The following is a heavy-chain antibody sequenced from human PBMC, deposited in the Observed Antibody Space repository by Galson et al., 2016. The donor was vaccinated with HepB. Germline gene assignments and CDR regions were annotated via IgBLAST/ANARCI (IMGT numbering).Heavy chain of an antibody. V-gene: IGHV1-69*10. CDR2: IIPKLGIG. Sequence: SVKVSCKASGGTFSSHGINWVRQAPGQGLEWVGGIIPKLGIGHNAQNFQGRVTITADESASTAYMELSSLRSEDTAVYYCARGSHYYENSANLGWFDPWGQGTLVTVSS. D-gene: IGHD3-22*01. CDR3: ARGSHYYENSANLGWFDP. CDR1: GGTFSSHG. J-gene: IGHJ5*02.